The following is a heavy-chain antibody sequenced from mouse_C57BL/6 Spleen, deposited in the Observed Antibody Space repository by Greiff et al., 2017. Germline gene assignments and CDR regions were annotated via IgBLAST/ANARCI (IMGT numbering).Heavy chain of an antibody. D-gene: IGHD1-1*01. J-gene: IGHJ4*01. CDR3: ARHAYYGSRGGAMDY. CDR2: INPNYGTT. CDR1: GYSFTDYN. V-gene: IGHV1-39*01. Sequence: EVKLQESGPELVKPGASVKISCKASGYSFTDYNMNWVKQSNGKSLEWIGVINPNYGTTSYNQKFKGKATLTVDQSSSTAYMQLNSLTSEDSAVYYCARHAYYGSRGGAMDYWGQGTSVTVSS.